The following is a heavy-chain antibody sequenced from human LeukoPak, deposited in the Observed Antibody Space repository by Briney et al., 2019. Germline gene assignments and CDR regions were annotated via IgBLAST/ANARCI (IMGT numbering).Heavy chain of an antibody. Sequence: GGSLRLSCVASGFTFSSYSMNWVRQAPGKGLEWVSSISRSSSYINYADPLKGRFTISRDNAKNSVYLQMNSLRAEDTAVYYCARVYQGVAIFDGIDYWGQGTLVTVPS. CDR2: ISRSSSYI. CDR1: GFTFSSYS. D-gene: IGHD3-3*01. V-gene: IGHV3-21*01. CDR3: ARVYQGVAIFDGIDY. J-gene: IGHJ4*02.